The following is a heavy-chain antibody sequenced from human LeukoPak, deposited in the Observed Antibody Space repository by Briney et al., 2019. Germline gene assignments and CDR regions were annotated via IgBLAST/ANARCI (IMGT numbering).Heavy chain of an antibody. CDR1: GYTFTGYY. V-gene: IGHV1-2*02. CDR2: INPNSGGT. D-gene: IGHD3-9*01. Sequence: ASVKVSCKASGYTFTGYYMHWVRQAPGQGLEWMGWINPNSGGTNYAQKFQGRVTMTRDTSISTAYMELSRLRSDDTAVYYCARDPRDILTGYYSNYYYYYMDVWGKGTTVTVSS. J-gene: IGHJ6*03. CDR3: ARDPRDILTGYYSNYYYYYMDV.